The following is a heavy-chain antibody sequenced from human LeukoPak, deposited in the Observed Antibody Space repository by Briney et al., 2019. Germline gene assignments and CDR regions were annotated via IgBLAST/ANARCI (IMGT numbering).Heavy chain of an antibody. D-gene: IGHD5-12*01. CDR2: ITSKADGGTT. CDR3: TTGWVRGYVGY. V-gene: IGHV3-15*01. J-gene: IGHJ4*02. CDR1: GFTFNNAW. Sequence: PGGSLRLSCAASGFTFNNAWMSWVRQAPGKGLEWVGRITSKADGGTTDYAAPVKGRFTISRDDSKNTLYLQMDSLKTEDTAVYYCTTGWVRGYVGYWGQGTLVTVSS.